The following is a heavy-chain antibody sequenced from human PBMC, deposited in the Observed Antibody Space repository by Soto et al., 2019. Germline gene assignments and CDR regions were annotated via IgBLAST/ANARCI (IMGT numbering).Heavy chain of an antibody. CDR3: ARVNVGMLPVVFDY. CDR2: IHYSGST. Sequence: SETLSLTCTVSGGSVSRGSYYWSWIRQPPGKGLEWIGYIHYSGSTNYNPSLKSRVTISVDTSKNQFSLKLSSVTAADTAVYYCARVNVGMLPVVFDYPGPTPLVTVSS. D-gene: IGHD3-22*01. J-gene: IGHJ4*02. CDR1: GGSVSRGSYY. V-gene: IGHV4-61*01.